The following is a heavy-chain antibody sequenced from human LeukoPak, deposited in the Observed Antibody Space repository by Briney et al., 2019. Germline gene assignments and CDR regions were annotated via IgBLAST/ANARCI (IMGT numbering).Heavy chain of an antibody. CDR2: IYYSGST. V-gene: IGHV4-59*08. Sequence: SETLSLTCTVSGDSISSYYWTWIRQPPGKGLELIGYIYYSGSTNYNPSLKSRVTISVDTSKNQFSLKLGSVTAADTAVYYCARHTFYYGGNNWFDPWGQGTLVTVSS. CDR3: ARHTFYYGGNNWFDP. J-gene: IGHJ5*02. D-gene: IGHD4-23*01. CDR1: GDSISSYY.